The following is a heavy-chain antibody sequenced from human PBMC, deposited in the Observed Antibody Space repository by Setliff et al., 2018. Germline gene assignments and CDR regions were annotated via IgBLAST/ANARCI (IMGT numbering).Heavy chain of an antibody. CDR2: VFVDGST. Sequence: SETLSLTCTVSGDSISTYYWSWIRRPAGKGLEWIGRVFVDGSTNYNPSLKSRVTMLVDTSKNQFSLKLTSVTAADTAIYYCARDTSSDWAAWFDPWSQGILVTVSS. V-gene: IGHV4-4*07. J-gene: IGHJ5*02. CDR3: ARDTSSDWAAWFDP. CDR1: GDSISTYY. D-gene: IGHD3-22*01.